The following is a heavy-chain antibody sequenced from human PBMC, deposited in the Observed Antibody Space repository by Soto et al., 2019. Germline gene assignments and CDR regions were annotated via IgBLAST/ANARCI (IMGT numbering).Heavy chain of an antibody. D-gene: IGHD3-3*01. Sequence: GGSVKVSCKASGYTFTSYDINCVVRSALRWREGMGWMNPNSGNTGYAQKFQGRVTMTRNTSISTAYMELSSLRSEDTAVYYCARGASNYDFWSGYYGSRYYFDYWGQGTLVTVSS. CDR3: ARGASNYDFWSGYYGSRYYFDY. CDR1: GYTFTSYD. V-gene: IGHV1-8*01. J-gene: IGHJ4*02. CDR2: MNPNSGNT.